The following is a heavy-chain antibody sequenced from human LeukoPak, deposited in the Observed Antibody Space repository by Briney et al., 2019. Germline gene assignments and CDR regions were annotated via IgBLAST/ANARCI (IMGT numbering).Heavy chain of an antibody. V-gene: IGHV4-31*03. CDR2: IYYSGST. D-gene: IGHD3-10*01. CDR3: ARTYGDITMVRGVIKAFDT. CDR1: GGYISSGGYY. J-gene: IGHJ3*02. Sequence: SETLSLTCTVSGGYISSGGYYWSWIRQHPGKGLEWIGYIYYSGSTYYNPSLKSRVTISVDTSKNQFSLKLSSVTAADTAVYYCARTYGDITMVRGVIKAFDTWGQGTMVTVSS.